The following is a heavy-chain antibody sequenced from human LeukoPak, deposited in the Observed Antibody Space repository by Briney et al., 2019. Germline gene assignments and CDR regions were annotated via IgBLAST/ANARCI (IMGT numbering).Heavy chain of an antibody. CDR1: GFGFGQYE. D-gene: IGHD3-22*01. Sequence: GGSLRLSCAASGFGFGQYEMNWVRQAPGKGLEWIAYISVRAATIYYGDSVEGRFTISRGDAKNSLYLQMNGLRVEDTAIYYCAKDFPHYYEVPHGMDVWGQGTTVTV. CDR3: AKDFPHYYEVPHGMDV. CDR2: ISVRAATI. V-gene: IGHV3-48*03. J-gene: IGHJ6*02.